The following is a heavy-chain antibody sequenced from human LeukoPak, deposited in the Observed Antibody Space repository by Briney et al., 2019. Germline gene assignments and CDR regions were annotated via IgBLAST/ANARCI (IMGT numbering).Heavy chain of an antibody. Sequence: SQTLSLTCAFSGDSVSSSSSTWNWIRQSPSRGLEWLGRTYYRSKWFNDYAVSVKSRMTINPDTSKNQFSLQLNSVTPEDTAVYYCARDTVAGNYFDYWGQGTLVTVSS. CDR2: TYYRSKWFN. D-gene: IGHD6-19*01. J-gene: IGHJ4*02. V-gene: IGHV6-1*01. CDR3: ARDTVAGNYFDY. CDR1: GDSVSSSSST.